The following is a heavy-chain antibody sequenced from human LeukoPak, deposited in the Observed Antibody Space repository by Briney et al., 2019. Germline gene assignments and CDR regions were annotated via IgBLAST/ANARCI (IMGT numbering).Heavy chain of an antibody. CDR2: TSSSDPGT. J-gene: IGHJ4*02. CDR1: GFPLSSYA. D-gene: IGHD6-19*01. CDR3: AKDLSSGSRRAY. Sequence: GGSLRLSCAASGFPLSSYAMSWVRQGPGKGLEWVAATSSSDPGTYHADSVRGRFTISRDNSKNTLYLQMNSLRAEDTGVYYCAKDLSSGSRRAYWGQGTLVTVSS. V-gene: IGHV3-23*01.